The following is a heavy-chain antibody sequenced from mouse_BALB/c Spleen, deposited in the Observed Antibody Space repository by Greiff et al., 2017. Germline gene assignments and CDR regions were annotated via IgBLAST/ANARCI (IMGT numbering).Heavy chain of an antibody. CDR3: ARSLITTVVADWYFDV. Sequence: EVKLVESGPGLVKPSQSLSLTCTVTGYSITSDYAWNWIRQFPGNKLEWMGYISYSGSTSYNPSLKSRISITRDTSKNQFFLQLNSVTTEDTATYYCARSLITTVVADWYFDVWGAGTTVTVSS. CDR1: GYSITSDYA. D-gene: IGHD1-1*01. J-gene: IGHJ1*01. V-gene: IGHV3-2*02. CDR2: ISYSGST.